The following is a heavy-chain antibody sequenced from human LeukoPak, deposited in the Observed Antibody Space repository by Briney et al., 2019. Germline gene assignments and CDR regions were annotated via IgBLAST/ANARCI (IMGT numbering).Heavy chain of an antibody. V-gene: IGHV4-34*01. Sequence: SETLSLTCAVYGGSFSGYFWTWIRQPPGKGLEWIGEINHSGSTNYNPSLKSRVTISVDTSKNQFSLKLSSVTAADTAVYYCARGQGGSSHYYDRGTYYFDYWGQGTLVTVSS. CDR1: GGSFSGYF. D-gene: IGHD3-22*01. J-gene: IGHJ4*02. CDR2: INHSGST. CDR3: ARGQGGSSHYYDRGTYYFDY.